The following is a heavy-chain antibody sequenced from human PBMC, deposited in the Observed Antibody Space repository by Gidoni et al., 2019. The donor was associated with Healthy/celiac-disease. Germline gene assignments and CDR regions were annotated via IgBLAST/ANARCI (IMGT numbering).Heavy chain of an antibody. Sequence: GFTVSSNYMSWVRQAPGKGLEWVSVIYSGGSTDYAVSVKGRFTISRDNSKNTLYLQMNSLRAEDTAVYYCARDYYTMVRGVILGDGMDVWGQGTTVTVSS. CDR3: ARDYYTMVRGVILGDGMDV. CDR1: GFTVSSNY. J-gene: IGHJ6*02. V-gene: IGHV3-66*01. CDR2: IYSGGST. D-gene: IGHD3-10*01.